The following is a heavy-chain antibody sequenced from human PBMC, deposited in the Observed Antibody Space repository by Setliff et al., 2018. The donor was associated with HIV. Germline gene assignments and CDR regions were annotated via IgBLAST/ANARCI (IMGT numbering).Heavy chain of an antibody. Sequence: ASVKVSCKASGYTFTGYYMHWVRQAPGQGLEWMGRINPNSGGTNYAQKCQGRVTMTRDTSISKAYMELSSLRSEDTAVYYCARGVPVLRYFDWLSRLGYWGQGTLVTVSS. V-gene: IGHV1-2*06. D-gene: IGHD3-9*01. CDR1: GYTFTGYY. CDR2: INPNSGGT. CDR3: ARGVPVLRYFDWLSRLGY. J-gene: IGHJ4*02.